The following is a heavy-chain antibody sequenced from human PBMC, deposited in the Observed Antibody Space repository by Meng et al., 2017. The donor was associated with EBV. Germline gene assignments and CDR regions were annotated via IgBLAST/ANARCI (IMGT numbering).Heavy chain of an antibody. CDR2: INAGNGNT. Sequence: ADGIHRGASVNVSCKVSRYAFTSYVMRWVRQAPGQRLEWMGWINAGNGNTKYSQKFQGRVTITRDTSASTAYMELSSLRSEDTAVYYCARSGATIFGVVIPTYYFDYWGQGTLVTVSS. V-gene: IGHV1-3*01. CDR3: ARSGATIFGVVIPTYYFDY. J-gene: IGHJ4*02. D-gene: IGHD3-3*01. CDR1: RYAFTSYV.